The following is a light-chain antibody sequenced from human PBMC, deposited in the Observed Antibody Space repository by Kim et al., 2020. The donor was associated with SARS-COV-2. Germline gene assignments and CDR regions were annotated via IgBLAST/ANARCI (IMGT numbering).Light chain of an antibody. Sequence: ELTQPPSASGTPGQRVTISCSGSSFNIGNNFVYWYKQLPGTAPKLLIYTNNQRPSGVPDRFSDSKSGTSASLAISGIRSEDEADYYCAAWDDSLSGWVFGGGTQLTVL. V-gene: IGLV1-47*02. CDR2: TNN. J-gene: IGLJ2*01. CDR1: SFNIGNNF. CDR3: AAWDDSLSGWV.